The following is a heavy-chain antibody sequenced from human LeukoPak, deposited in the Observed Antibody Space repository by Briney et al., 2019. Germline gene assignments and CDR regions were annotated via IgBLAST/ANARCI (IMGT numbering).Heavy chain of an antibody. Sequence: SETLSLTSAVYGGSFSGYYWSWIRQPPGKGLEWMGEINHSGSTNYNPSLKSRVTISVDTSKNQFSLKLSSVTAADTAVYYCARPVGSTLVAHYFDVWGQGTLVTVSS. J-gene: IGHJ4*02. CDR1: GGSFSGYY. V-gene: IGHV4-34*01. CDR2: INHSGST. D-gene: IGHD2-8*02. CDR3: ARPVGSTLVAHYFDV.